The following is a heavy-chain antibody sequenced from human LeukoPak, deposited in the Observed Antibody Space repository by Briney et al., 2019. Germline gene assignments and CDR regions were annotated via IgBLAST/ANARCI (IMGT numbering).Heavy chain of an antibody. CDR2: ISSSSTTI. CDR1: RFTFSSYS. D-gene: IGHD3-22*01. Sequence: GGSLRLSCAASRFTFSSYSMNWVRQAPGKGLEWVSYISSSSTTIYYADSVKGRFTISRDNAKNSLYLQMNSLRAEDTAVYYCARDHHRRLYDSQARDTFDFWGQGTMVTVSS. J-gene: IGHJ3*01. CDR3: ARDHHRRLYDSQARDTFDF. V-gene: IGHV3-48*01.